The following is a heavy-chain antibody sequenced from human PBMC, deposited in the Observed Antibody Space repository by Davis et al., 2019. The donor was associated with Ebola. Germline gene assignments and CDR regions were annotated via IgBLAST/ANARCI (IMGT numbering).Heavy chain of an antibody. CDR2: INAGNGNT. D-gene: IGHD6-6*01. V-gene: IGHV1-3*01. J-gene: IGHJ4*02. Sequence: AASVKVSCKASGYTFTSYAMHWVRQAPGQRLEWMGWINAGNGNTTYSQKFQGRVTITRDTSASTAYMELSSLRSEDTAVYYCARVIAARQFDYWGQGTLVTVSS. CDR1: GYTFTSYA. CDR3: ARVIAARQFDY.